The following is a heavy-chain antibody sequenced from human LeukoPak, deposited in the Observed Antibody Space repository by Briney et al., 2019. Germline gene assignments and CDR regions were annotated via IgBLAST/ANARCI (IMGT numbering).Heavy chain of an antibody. J-gene: IGHJ4*02. CDR2: IYNGGST. CDR3: ARDGAYSYGYGFDY. Sequence: GGSLRLSCAASGFTVSNKYMSWVRQAPGKGLEWVSVIYNGGSTYYADSVKGRFTISRDDSKNTVYLQMNSLSAEDTAVYYCARDGAYSYGYGFDYWGQGTLVTVS. D-gene: IGHD5-18*01. V-gene: IGHV3-66*01. CDR1: GFTVSNKY.